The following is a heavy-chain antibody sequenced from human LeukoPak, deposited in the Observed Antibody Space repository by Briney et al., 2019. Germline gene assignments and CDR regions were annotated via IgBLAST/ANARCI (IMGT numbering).Heavy chain of an antibody. Sequence: GGSLRLSCAASGFNFSRYAMNWVRQAPGKGLEWVSTISGSGLYYGDSVKGRFTISRDNSQSTLYLQMNSLRAEDTAIYYCAKDLPYDIVTPYKSSSFFDYWGQGTLVTVSS. CDR1: GFNFSRYA. CDR2: ISGSGL. V-gene: IGHV3-23*01. J-gene: IGHJ4*02. D-gene: IGHD3-9*01. CDR3: AKDLPYDIVTPYKSSSFFDY.